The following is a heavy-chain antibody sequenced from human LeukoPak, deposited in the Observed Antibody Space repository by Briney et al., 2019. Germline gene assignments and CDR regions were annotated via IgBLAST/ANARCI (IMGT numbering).Heavy chain of an antibody. Sequence: ASVKVSCKASGYTFTGYYMHWVRQAPGQGLEWMGWINSNSGGTNYAQKFQGRVTMTRDTSISTAYMELSRLRSDDTAVYYCARDQGRTIFGVVYYFDYWGQGTLVTVSS. V-gene: IGHV1-2*02. CDR1: GYTFTGYY. CDR3: ARDQGRTIFGVVYYFDY. D-gene: IGHD3-3*01. J-gene: IGHJ4*02. CDR2: INSNSGGT.